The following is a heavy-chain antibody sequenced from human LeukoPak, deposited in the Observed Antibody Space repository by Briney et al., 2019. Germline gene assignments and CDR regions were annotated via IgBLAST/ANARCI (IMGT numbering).Heavy chain of an antibody. Sequence: GGSLRLSCAASEFTFSNFWMSWVRQAPGKGLEWMANTNQDGSEKYYVDSVKGRVTISRDNAMNFLYLQLNSLRADDTAVYYCARDSGSCRGCAFDIWGQGTMVTVSS. CDR3: ARDSGSCRGCAFDI. CDR1: EFTFSNFW. V-gene: IGHV3-7*01. CDR2: TNQDGSEK. D-gene: IGHD1-26*01. J-gene: IGHJ3*02.